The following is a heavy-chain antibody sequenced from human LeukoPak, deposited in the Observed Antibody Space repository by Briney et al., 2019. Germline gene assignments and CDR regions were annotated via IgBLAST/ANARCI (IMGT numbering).Heavy chain of an antibody. Sequence: GSLRLSCAASGFTFSSYTMNWVRQAPGKGLEWVSIIYTGGSTYYADSVKGRFTISGDNSENTLYLQMNSLRVEDTAVYYCARDSTMVRGVIDYWGQGTLVTVSS. V-gene: IGHV3-53*01. CDR2: IYTGGST. D-gene: IGHD3-10*01. CDR1: GFTFSSYT. CDR3: ARDSTMVRGVIDY. J-gene: IGHJ4*02.